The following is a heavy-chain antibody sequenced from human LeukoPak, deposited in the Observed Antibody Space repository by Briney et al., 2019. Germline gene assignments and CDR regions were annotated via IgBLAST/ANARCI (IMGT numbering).Heavy chain of an antibody. V-gene: IGHV3-7*01. CDR2: IKQDGSEK. J-gene: IGHJ4*02. CDR1: GLTFSSYW. D-gene: IGHD5-12*01. Sequence: RGVSLRLSCAASGLTFSSYWMSWVRQAPGKGLEWVANIKQDGSEKYYVDSVKGRFTISRDNAKNLLYLQMNSLRAEDTAVYYCARPTTIVATAPEDWGQGTLVTVSS. CDR3: ARPTTIVATAPED.